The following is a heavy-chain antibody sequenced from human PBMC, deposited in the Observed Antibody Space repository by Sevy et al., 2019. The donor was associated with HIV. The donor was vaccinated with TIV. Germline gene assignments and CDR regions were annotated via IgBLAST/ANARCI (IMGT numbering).Heavy chain of an antibody. CDR2: ISAYTGDT. CDR1: GYSFNMYG. D-gene: IGHD3-3*01. Sequence: ASVKVSCKTSGYSFNMYGISWVRQAPGQGLEWMGWISAYTGDTDYRQMFRGRVTMTTDASTNTAYMELRRLTSDDTAVYYCARDRPQAVVIIPGSGYHYGADFWGQGTMVTVSS. J-gene: IGHJ6*02. V-gene: IGHV1-18*01. CDR3: ARDRPQAVVIIPGSGYHYGADF.